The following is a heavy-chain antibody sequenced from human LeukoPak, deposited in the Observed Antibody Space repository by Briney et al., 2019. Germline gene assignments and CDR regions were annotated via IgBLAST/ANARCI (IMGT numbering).Heavy chain of an antibody. D-gene: IGHD3-10*01. CDR3: ARLRLGRLLWFGESFFDY. J-gene: IGHJ4*02. Sequence: SETLSLTCTVSGDSISSGNYYWSWIRQPAGKGLEWIGRIYSSGSTDYNSSFKSRVTISVDTSKNQFSLKLSSVTAADTAVYYCARLRLGRLLWFGESFFDYWGQGTLVTVSS. CDR1: GDSISSGNYY. CDR2: IYSSGST. V-gene: IGHV4-61*02.